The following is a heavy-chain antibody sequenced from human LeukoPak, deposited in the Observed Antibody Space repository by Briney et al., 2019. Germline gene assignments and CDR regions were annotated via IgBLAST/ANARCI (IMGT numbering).Heavy chain of an antibody. V-gene: IGHV3-66*01. CDR1: GFRVTNDY. Sequence: PGGSLRLSCAVSGFRVTNDYMNCDRQAPGKVLEWVSIIYAGGSTYYADSVKGRFTISRDSSNNTLFLQMSNLRADDSGLYYCATDIRSSPLGFWGHGTLVTVPS. CDR2: IYAGGST. CDR3: ATDIRSSPLGF. D-gene: IGHD3-9*01. J-gene: IGHJ4*01.